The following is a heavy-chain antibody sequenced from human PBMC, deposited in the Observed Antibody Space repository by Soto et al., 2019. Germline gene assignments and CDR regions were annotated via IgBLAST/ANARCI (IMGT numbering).Heavy chain of an antibody. D-gene: IGHD5-12*01. V-gene: IGHV1-69*01. CDR1: GGSFSNFV. Sequence: QVQLVQSGAVVKKPGSSVKVSCKASGGSFSNFVISWVRQAPGQGLEWMGGIIPNFGTTNYAQKIQGKVTITADETTKTAYLDLSGLTSDDKSVYYCARDVGGEATIRYWGQGTLVTVSS. CDR3: ARDVGGEATIRY. J-gene: IGHJ4*02. CDR2: IIPNFGTT.